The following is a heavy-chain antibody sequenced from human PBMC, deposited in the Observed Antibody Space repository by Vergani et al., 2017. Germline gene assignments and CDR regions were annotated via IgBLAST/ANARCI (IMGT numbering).Heavy chain of an antibody. CDR3: AXVADNHYYYYYMDV. J-gene: IGHJ6*03. V-gene: IGHV3-30*03. Sequence: VQLVESGGGVVQPGRSLRLSCAASGFTFSSYGMHWVRQAPGKGLEWVAVISYDGSNKYYADSVKGRFTISRDNSKNTLYLQMNSLRAEDTAVYYCAXVADNHYYYYYMDVWGKGTTVTVSS. CDR2: ISYDGSNK. D-gene: IGHD1-1*01. CDR1: GFTFSSYG.